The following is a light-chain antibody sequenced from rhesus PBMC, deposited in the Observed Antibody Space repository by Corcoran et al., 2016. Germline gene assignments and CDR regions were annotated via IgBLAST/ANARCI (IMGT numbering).Light chain of an antibody. CDR3: QHYSDNPLT. CDR1: QDLYSN. CDR2: LAS. Sequence: DIQMTQSPSAFSASVGDRVTLSCRASQDLYSNLAWYQQKPGKAPNLLIYLASHLQTGVPSRFSGSGSGTDFTLPISSLQPDDSAAYYCQHYSDNPLTFGEGTKVELK. J-gene: IGKJ4*01. V-gene: IGKV1S12*01.